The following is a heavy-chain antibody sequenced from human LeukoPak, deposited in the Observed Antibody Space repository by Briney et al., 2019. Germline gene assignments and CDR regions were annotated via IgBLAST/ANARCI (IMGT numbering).Heavy chain of an antibody. Sequence: SETLSLTCAVYGGSFSGYYWSWIRQPPGKGLEWIGYIYYSGSTYYNPSLKSRVTISVDTSKNQFSLKLSSVTAADTAVYYCARDKGTTMDIWGQGTMVTVSS. CDR1: GGSFSGYY. D-gene: IGHD1-7*01. V-gene: IGHV4-34*09. J-gene: IGHJ3*02. CDR3: ARDKGTTMDI. CDR2: IYYSGST.